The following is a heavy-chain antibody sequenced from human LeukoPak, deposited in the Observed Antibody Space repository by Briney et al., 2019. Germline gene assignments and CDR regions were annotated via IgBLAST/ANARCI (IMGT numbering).Heavy chain of an antibody. V-gene: IGHV1-46*01. CDR3: ASGDYGDPPLNY. D-gene: IGHD4/OR15-4a*01. Sequence: ASVKVSCKASGYTFTSYYMHWVRQAPGQGLEWVGIINPSGGSTSYAQKFQGRVTMTRDMSTSTVYMELSRLRSDDTAVYYCASGDYGDPPLNYWGQGTLVTVSS. J-gene: IGHJ4*02. CDR1: GYTFTSYY. CDR2: INPSGGST.